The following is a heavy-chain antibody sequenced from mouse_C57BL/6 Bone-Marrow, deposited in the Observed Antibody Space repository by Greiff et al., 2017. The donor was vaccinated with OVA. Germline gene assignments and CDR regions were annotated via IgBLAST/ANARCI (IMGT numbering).Heavy chain of an antibody. D-gene: IGHD2-1*01. CDR2: INPNNGGT. J-gene: IGHJ1*03. V-gene: IGHV1-18*01. Sequence: EVQLQQSGPELVKPGASVKIPCKASGYTFTDYNMDWVKQSHGKSLEWIGDINPNNGGTIYNQKFKGKATLTVDKSSSTAYMELRSLTSEDTAVYYCARIYYGNYWYFDVWGTGTTVTVSS. CDR1: GYTFTDYN. CDR3: ARIYYGNYWYFDV.